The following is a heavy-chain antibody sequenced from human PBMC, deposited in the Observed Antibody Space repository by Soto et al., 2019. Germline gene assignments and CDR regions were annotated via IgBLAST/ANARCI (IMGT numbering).Heavy chain of an antibody. D-gene: IGHD3-16*02. CDR1: GGSISSYY. V-gene: IGHV4-59*08. J-gene: IGHJ3*02. CDR3: ASWGSYRRAKDAFDI. Sequence: SETLSLTCTVSGGSISSYYWSWIRQPPGKGLEWIGYIYYSGSTNYNPSLKSRVTISVETSKNQFSLKLSSVTAADTAVYYCASWGSYRRAKDAFDIWGQGTMVTVSS. CDR2: IYYSGST.